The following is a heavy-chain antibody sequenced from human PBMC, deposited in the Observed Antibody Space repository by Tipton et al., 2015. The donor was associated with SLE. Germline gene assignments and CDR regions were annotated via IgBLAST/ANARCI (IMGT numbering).Heavy chain of an antibody. V-gene: IGHV4-34*01. D-gene: IGHD3-22*01. CDR3: ATSLNYYDSSGPEG. J-gene: IGHJ3*01. CDR1: GGSFSGYY. Sequence: TLSLTCAVYGGSFSGYYWSWIRQTPGKGLEWIGEINHSGYTNFNPSLKSRVTISVDTSKNQFSLRLSSVTAADTAVHYCATSLNYYDSSGPEGWGQGTMVTVSS. CDR2: INHSGYT.